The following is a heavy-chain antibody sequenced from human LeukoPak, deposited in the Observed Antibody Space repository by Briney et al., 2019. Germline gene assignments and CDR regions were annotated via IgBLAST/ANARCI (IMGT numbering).Heavy chain of an antibody. CDR3: ARVGGYCSGGSCYSPLPYY. D-gene: IGHD2-15*01. J-gene: IGHJ4*02. Sequence: SETLSLTCTVSGGSISSYYWSWIRQPPGKGLEWIGYIYYSGSTNYNPSLKSRVTISVDTSKNQFSLKLSSVTAADTAVYYCARVGGYCSGGSCYSPLPYYWGQGTLVTVSS. CDR1: GGSISSYY. CDR2: IYYSGST. V-gene: IGHV4-59*01.